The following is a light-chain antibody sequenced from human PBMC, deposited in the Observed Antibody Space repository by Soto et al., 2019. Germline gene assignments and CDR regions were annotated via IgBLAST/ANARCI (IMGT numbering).Light chain of an antibody. CDR3: QSYDSSLSGYVV. CDR2: GNS. V-gene: IGLV1-40*01. Sequence: QSVLTQPPSVSGAPGQRVTISCTGSSSNIGAGYDVHWYQQLPGTAPKLLIDGNSNRPSGVPDRFSGSKSGTSASLAITGLQAEDEAEDDCQSYDSSLSGYVVFGGGTQLTV. J-gene: IGLJ2*01. CDR1: SSNIGAGYD.